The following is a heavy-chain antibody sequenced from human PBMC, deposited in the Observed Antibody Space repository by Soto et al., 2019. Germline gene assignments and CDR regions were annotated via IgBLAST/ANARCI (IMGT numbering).Heavy chain of an antibody. CDR2: ISVGGDNT. CDR3: AKDGRLAATTLPYYFDC. V-gene: IGHV3-23*01. Sequence: GSLRLSCAASGFTFTNYAMSWVRQAPGKGLEWVSAISVGGDNTYYADSVKGRFTISRDISKNTLYLQMNSLRAKDTAVYYCAKDGRLAATTLPYYFDCWGQGTLVTVSS. J-gene: IGHJ4*02. CDR1: GFTFTNYA. D-gene: IGHD1-26*01.